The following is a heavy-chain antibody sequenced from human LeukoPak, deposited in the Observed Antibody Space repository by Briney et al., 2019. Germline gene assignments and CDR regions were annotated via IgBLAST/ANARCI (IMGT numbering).Heavy chain of an antibody. CDR3: ASEDRGSYFDY. J-gene: IGHJ4*02. D-gene: IGHD3-10*01. Sequence: PSETLSLTCIVSGGSFSSHYWSWIRQSAGKGPEWIGRIHTSGSTNYNPSLRSRVTMSVDTSKNQFSLKLTSVTAADTAVYYCASEDRGSYFDYWGQGTLVTVSS. CDR1: GGSFSSHY. CDR2: IHTSGST. V-gene: IGHV4-4*07.